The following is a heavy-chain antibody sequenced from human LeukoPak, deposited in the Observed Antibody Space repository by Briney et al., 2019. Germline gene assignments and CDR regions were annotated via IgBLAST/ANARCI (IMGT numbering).Heavy chain of an antibody. V-gene: IGHV2-70*01. CDR3: ARVPYSSSWYSFDY. CDR1: GFSLSTSGMC. J-gene: IGHJ4*02. D-gene: IGHD6-13*01. CDR2: IDWDDDK. Sequence: SGPALVKPTQTFTLTCTFSGFSLSTSGMCVSWIRQPPGKALEWLALIDWDDDKYYSTSLKTRLTISKDTSKNQVVLTMTNMDPVDTATYYCARVPYSSSWYSFDYWGQGTLVTVSS.